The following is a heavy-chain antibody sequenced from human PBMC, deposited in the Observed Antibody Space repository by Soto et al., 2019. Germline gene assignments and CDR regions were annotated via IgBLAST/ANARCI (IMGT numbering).Heavy chain of an antibody. J-gene: IGHJ6*02. CDR3: AKYHPTKYSSGWYYYYYYYGMDV. D-gene: IGHD6-19*01. CDR1: GFTFSSYA. V-gene: IGHV3-23*01. Sequence: GGSLRLSCAASGFTFSSYAMSWVRQAPGKGLEWVSAISGSGGSTYYADSVKGRFTISRDNSKNTLYLQMNSLRAEDTAVYYCAKYHPTKYSSGWYYYYYYYGMDVWGQGTTVTVSS. CDR2: ISGSGGST.